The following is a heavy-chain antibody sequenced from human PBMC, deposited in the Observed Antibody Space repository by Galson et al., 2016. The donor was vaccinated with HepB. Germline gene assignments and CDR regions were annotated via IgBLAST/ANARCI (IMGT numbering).Heavy chain of an antibody. D-gene: IGHD3-22*01. CDR1: GGTFSSYG. Sequence: SVKVSCKASGGTFSSYGVSWVRQAPGQGLEWMAAIIPSSDTTNYAQMFQGRVTLSADDATGTGYMELRRLTFEDTAMYYCVRLIDEREVWGQGTLVTVSS. J-gene: IGHJ4*02. V-gene: IGHV1-69*13. CDR3: VRLIDEREV. CDR2: IIPSSDTT.